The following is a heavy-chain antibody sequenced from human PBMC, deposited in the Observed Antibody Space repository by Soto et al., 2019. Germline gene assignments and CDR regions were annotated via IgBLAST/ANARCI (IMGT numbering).Heavy chain of an antibody. J-gene: IGHJ4*02. V-gene: IGHV2-5*02. D-gene: IGHD3-3*01. CDR1: GFSLKTIGVS. CDR2: TYWDDDQ. Sequence: QITLKESDPTLVRPTQTLTLTCSFSGFSLKTIGVSVGWIRQPPGKALEWLALTYWDDDQRYSPSLKTRLTVTKDTSKHRVVLALTNMDHEDSGAYYCARSTSENFWSGPFDYWGPGTVV. CDR3: ARSTSENFWSGPFDY.